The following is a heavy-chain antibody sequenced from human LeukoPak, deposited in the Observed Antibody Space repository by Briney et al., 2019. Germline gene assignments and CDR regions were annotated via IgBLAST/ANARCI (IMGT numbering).Heavy chain of an antibody. V-gene: IGHV4-34*01. J-gene: IGHJ6*03. Sequence: PGGSLRLSCAASGFTFSSYWMSWVRQPPGRGLEWIGEINHSGSTNYNPSLKSRVTISVDTSKNQFSLKLSSVTAADTAVYYCARRGAAAGGRYYYYYYMDVWGKGTTVTISS. CDR3: ARRGAAAGGRYYYYYYMDV. CDR2: INHSGST. D-gene: IGHD6-13*01. CDR1: GFTFSSYW.